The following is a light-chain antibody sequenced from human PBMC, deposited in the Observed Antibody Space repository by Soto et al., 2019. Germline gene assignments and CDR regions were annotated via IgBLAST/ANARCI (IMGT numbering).Light chain of an antibody. V-gene: IGLV2-14*01. CDR3: SSHTSRSPDV. CDR2: EVS. CDR1: SSDVGGYNY. Sequence: QSVLTQPASVSGSPGQSITISCTGTSSDVGGYNYVSWYQQHPGKAPKLMIYEVSNRPSGVSHRFSASKSGSTASLTISGLQAEDEADYYCSSHTSRSPDVFGTGTKVTVL. J-gene: IGLJ1*01.